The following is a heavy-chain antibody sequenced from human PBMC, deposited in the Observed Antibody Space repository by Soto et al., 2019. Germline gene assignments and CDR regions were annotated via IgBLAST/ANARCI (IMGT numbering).Heavy chain of an antibody. J-gene: IGHJ4*02. CDR2: ITDNSDTT. V-gene: IGHV3-23*01. Sequence: SISFAVSVVTFISYSMSWVRKAPGKGLEWVSTITDNSDTTYYADSVKGRFTISRDNSKNTLHLQMNSLTVEDTALYYCAKNGLDNSPSAIDSWGPGTLVPVSS. CDR1: VVTFISYS. D-gene: IGHD2-8*01. CDR3: AKNGLDNSPSAIDS.